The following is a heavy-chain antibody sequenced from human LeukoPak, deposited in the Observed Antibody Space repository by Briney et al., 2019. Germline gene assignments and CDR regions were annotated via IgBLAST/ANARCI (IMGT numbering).Heavy chain of an antibody. Sequence: GGSLRLSCVASGFTFSSYAINWVRQAPGKGLEWVSGTSGSGGRTYYADSVKGRFTISRENSKNTLYLQMSSLRAEDTAVYYCAKVRLYGDYPEIDYWGQGTLVAVSS. CDR2: TSGSGGRT. CDR1: GFTFSSYA. CDR3: AKVRLYGDYPEIDY. D-gene: IGHD4-17*01. V-gene: IGHV3-23*01. J-gene: IGHJ4*02.